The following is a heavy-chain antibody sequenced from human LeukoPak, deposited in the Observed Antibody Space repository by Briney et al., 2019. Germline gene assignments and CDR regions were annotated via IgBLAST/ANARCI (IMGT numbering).Heavy chain of an antibody. CDR3: ARAYSSSWVATGGYYFDY. V-gene: IGHV3-30*02. CDR1: GFTFSSYG. Sequence: GGSLRLSCAASGFTFSSYGMHWVRQAPGTGLEWVAFIRYDGSYKYYADSVKGRFTISRDNAKNSLYLQMNSLRAEDTALYYCARAYSSSWVATGGYYFDYWGQGTLVTVSS. CDR2: IRYDGSYK. D-gene: IGHD6-13*01. J-gene: IGHJ4*02.